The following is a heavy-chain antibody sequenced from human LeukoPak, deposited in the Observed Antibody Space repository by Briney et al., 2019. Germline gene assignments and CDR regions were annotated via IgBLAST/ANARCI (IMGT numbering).Heavy chain of an antibody. CDR2: IYDSGST. CDR3: ARGSTSGYTYGGVFDP. CDR1: GGSISSSSYY. V-gene: IGHV4-39*01. D-gene: IGHD5-18*01. Sequence: SETLSLTCTVSGGSISSSSYYWGWIRQPPGKGLEWIGSIYDSGSTYYNPSLKSRVTITVDTSKNQFSLKLGSVTAADTAVYYCARGSTSGYTYGGVFDPWGQGTLVTVSS. J-gene: IGHJ5*02.